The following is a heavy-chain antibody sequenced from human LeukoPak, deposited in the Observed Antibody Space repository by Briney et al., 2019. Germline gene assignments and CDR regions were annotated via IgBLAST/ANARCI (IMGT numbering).Heavy chain of an antibody. J-gene: IGHJ4*02. Sequence: SLRLSCAASGFTFSSYAMSWVRQAPGKGLEWVSGISWNSNTIDYADSVKGRFTISRDNAKNSLYLQLNSLRADDTALYYCTRGPVVRGVIGYFGYWGQGTLVTVSS. V-gene: IGHV3-9*01. D-gene: IGHD3-10*01. CDR1: GFTFSSYA. CDR2: ISWNSNTI. CDR3: TRGPVVRGVIGYFGY.